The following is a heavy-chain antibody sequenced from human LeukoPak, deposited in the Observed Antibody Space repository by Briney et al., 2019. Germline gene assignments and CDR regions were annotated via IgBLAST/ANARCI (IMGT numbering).Heavy chain of an antibody. J-gene: IGHJ6*03. Sequence: ASVKVSCKASGYTFTSYYMHWVRQAPGQGLEWMGITNPSGGSTSYAQKFQGRVTMTRDMSTSTVYMELSSLRSEDTAVYYCARDGAAVATSPRHYYYYMDVWGKGTTVTVSS. CDR1: GYTFTSYY. V-gene: IGHV1-46*01. CDR3: ARDGAAVATSPRHYYYYMDV. D-gene: IGHD5-12*01. CDR2: TNPSGGST.